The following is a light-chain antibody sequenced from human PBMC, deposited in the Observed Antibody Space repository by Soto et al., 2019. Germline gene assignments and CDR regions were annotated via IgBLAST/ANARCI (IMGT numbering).Light chain of an antibody. J-gene: IGLJ2*01. CDR2: DVS. V-gene: IGLV2-14*01. CDR1: SSDVGGYNY. Sequence: QSALTQPASVSGSPGQSITISCTGTSSDVGGYNYVSWYQQHPGKAPKLMIYDVSNRPSGVSNRFSGSKSGNTASLTISGLQAKDEADYYCSSSGVFGGGTKLTVL. CDR3: SSSGV.